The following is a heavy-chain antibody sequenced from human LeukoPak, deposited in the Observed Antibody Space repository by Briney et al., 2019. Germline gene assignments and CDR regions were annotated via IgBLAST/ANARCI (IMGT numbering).Heavy chain of an antibody. CDR1: GDSIRGYY. CDR2: IYTSGST. V-gene: IGHV4-4*07. Sequence: SETLSLNCSVSGDSIRGYYWNWIRQPAGKGLEWIGRIYTSGSTDYKPSLKSRVTMSVDASKKWFSLKMTSLTAADTAVYYCARGVTSVQSFWYFALWGRGTLVTVSS. D-gene: IGHD4-4*01. CDR3: ARGVTSVQSFWYFAL. J-gene: IGHJ2*01.